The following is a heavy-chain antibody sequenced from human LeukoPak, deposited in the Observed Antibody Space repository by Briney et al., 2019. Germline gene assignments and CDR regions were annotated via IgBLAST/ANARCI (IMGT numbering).Heavy chain of an antibody. D-gene: IGHD1-26*01. CDR3: AKGDSGSSTSLGYFDY. CDR2: ISYDGSNT. J-gene: IGHJ4*02. V-gene: IGHV3-30*09. Sequence: PGGSLRLSCEVSGFTFSNYAMHWVRQAPGKGLEWVALISYDGSNTYFTDSVKGRFAISRDNSKNTLYLQMNSLRAEDTAVYYCAKGDSGSSTSLGYFDYWGQGTLVTVSS. CDR1: GFTFSNYA.